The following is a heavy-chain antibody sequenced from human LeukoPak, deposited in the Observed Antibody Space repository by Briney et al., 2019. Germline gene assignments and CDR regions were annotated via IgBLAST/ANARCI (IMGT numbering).Heavy chain of an antibody. J-gene: IGHJ6*03. D-gene: IGHD6-19*01. CDR1: GGSISSSSYY. CDR3: ARVLSSGWLYYYYYYMDV. Sequence: SETLSLTCTVSGGSISSSSYYWGWIRQPPGKGLEWIGSIYYSGSTYYNPSLKSRVTISVDTSKNQFSLKLSSVTAADTAVYYCARVLSSGWLYYYYYYMDVWGKGTTVTVSS. V-gene: IGHV4-39*07. CDR2: IYYSGST.